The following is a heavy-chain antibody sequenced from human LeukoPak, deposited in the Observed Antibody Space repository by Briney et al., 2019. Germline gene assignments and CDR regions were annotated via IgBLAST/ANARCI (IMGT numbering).Heavy chain of an antibody. CDR1: GFTFSSYW. J-gene: IGHJ5*01. D-gene: IGHD3-3*01. V-gene: IGHV3-7*01. CDR3: ARGFAWYDY. Sequence: GGSLILSCAASGFTFSSYWMSWVRQAPGKGLEWVANIKQDGSEKYYVDSVKGRFTISRDNTKNSVYLHISGLRADDTAVYFCARGFAWYDYWGQQTLVSVSS. CDR2: IKQDGSEK.